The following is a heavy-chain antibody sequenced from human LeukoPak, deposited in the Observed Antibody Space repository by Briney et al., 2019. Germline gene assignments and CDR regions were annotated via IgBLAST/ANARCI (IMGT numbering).Heavy chain of an antibody. CDR2: ISYDGSNK. J-gene: IGHJ6*03. Sequence: GGSLRLSCAASGFTFSSYAMHWVRQAPGKGLEWVAVISYDGSNKYYADSVKGRFTISRDNSKNTLNLQMSSLRAEDTAVYYCARDSGSGWSYYYYMDVWGKGTTVTVSS. CDR3: ARDSGSGWSYYYYMDV. D-gene: IGHD6-19*01. CDR1: GFTFSSYA. V-gene: IGHV3-30*04.